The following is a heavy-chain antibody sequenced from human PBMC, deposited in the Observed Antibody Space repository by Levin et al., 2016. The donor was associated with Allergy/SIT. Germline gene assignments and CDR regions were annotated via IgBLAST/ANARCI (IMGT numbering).Heavy chain of an antibody. V-gene: IGHV3-23*01. J-gene: IGHJ3*02. Sequence: GGSLRLSCAASGFTFSSYAMSWVRQAPGKGLEWVSAISGSGGSTYYADSVKGRFTISRDNSKNTLYLQMNSLRAEDTAVYYCAKALLGPIQLWLLGAFDIWGQGTMVTVSS. D-gene: IGHD5-18*01. CDR2: ISGSGGST. CDR1: GFTFSSYA. CDR3: AKALLGPIQLWLLGAFDI.